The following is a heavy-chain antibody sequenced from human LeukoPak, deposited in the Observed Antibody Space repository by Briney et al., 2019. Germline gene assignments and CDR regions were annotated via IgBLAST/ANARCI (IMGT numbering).Heavy chain of an antibody. CDR2: MNPNSGNT. J-gene: IGHJ6*02. CDR1: GYTFTSYG. CDR3: ARGLHYDFWSGYPYYYYYGMDV. Sequence: ASVKVSCKASGYTFTSYGISWVRQATGQGLEWMGWMNPNSGNTGYAQKFQGRVTMTRNTSISTAYMELSSLRSEDTAVYYCARGLHYDFWSGYPYYYYYGMDVWGQGTTVTVSS. V-gene: IGHV1-8*02. D-gene: IGHD3-3*01.